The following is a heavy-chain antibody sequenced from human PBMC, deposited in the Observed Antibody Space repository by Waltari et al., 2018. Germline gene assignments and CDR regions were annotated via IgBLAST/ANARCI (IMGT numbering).Heavy chain of an antibody. CDR3: ARDTDGGGGY. J-gene: IGHJ4*02. V-gene: IGHV1-69*01. CDR2: IIPIFGTA. Sequence: QVQLVQSGAEVKKPGSSVKVSCKASGGTFSSHAISWVRQAPGQGLEWMGGIIPIFGTANYAKKFQGRVTLTADEFTSTAYMELGSLRSEDTAMYYCARDTDGGGGYWGQGTLVTVSS. D-gene: IGHD4-17*01. CDR1: GGTFSSHA.